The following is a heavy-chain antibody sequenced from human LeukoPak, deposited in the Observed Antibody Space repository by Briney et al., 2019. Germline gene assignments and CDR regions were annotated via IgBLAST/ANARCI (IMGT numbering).Heavy chain of an antibody. J-gene: IGHJ4*02. V-gene: IGHV4-30-2*01. CDR2: IYHSGST. CDR1: GGSISSGGYY. CDR3: ARHRDGSSSTLDY. Sequence: SQTLSLACTASGGSISSGGYYWSGIRQPPGKGVEGIGYIYHSGSTYYNPSLKSRVTISVDRSKNQFSLKLSSVTAADTAVYYCARHRDGSSSTLDYWGQGTLVTVSS. D-gene: IGHD6-6*01.